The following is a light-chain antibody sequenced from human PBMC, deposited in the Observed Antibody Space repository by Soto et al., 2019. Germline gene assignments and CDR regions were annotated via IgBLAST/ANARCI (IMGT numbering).Light chain of an antibody. Sequence: QPVLTQPPSASGTPGQRATISCSGSSSNVGGNYVYWYQQLPGTAPKLLIYWSDQRPSGVPDRFSGSKSGTSASLAISGLRSEDEADYYCAAWDDSLSGVVFGGGTKVTVL. V-gene: IGLV1-47*01. CDR3: AAWDDSLSGVV. CDR2: WSD. CDR1: SSNVGGNY. J-gene: IGLJ2*01.